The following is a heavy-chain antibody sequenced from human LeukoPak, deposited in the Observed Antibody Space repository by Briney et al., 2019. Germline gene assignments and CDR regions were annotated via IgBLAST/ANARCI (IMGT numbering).Heavy chain of an antibody. CDR2: INHSGST. CDR3: ARGPLGYCSSTSCSV. J-gene: IGHJ4*02. CDR1: GGSFSGYY. Sequence: PSETLSLTCAVYGGSFSGYYWSWIRQPPGKGLEWIGEINHSGSTNYNPSLKSRVIISVDTSKNQFSLKLSSVTAADTAVYYCARGPLGYCSSTSCSVWGQGTLVTVSS. V-gene: IGHV4-34*01. D-gene: IGHD2-2*01.